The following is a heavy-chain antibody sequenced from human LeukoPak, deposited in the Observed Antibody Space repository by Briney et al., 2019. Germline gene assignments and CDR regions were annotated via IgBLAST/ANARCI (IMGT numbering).Heavy chain of an antibody. CDR1: GFTFSSYS. CDR2: ISSSSSYI. V-gene: IGHV3-21*01. CDR3: ARGPCSGGSCAPEGDY. Sequence: GGSLRLSCAASGFTFSSYSMNWVRQAPGKGLEWVSSISSSSSYIYYADSVKGRFTISRDNAKNSLYLQMNSLRAEDTAVYYCARGPCSGGSCAPEGDYWGQGTLVTVSS. D-gene: IGHD2-15*01. J-gene: IGHJ4*02.